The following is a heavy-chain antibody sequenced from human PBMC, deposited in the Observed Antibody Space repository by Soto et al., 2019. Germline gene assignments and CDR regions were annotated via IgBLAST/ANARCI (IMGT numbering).Heavy chain of an antibody. CDR3: ARDNTYYYECSGYYHNAFDI. CDR2: IYPGDSDT. Sequence: GESLKISCKGSGYSFTSYWIGWVRQMPGKGLEWMGIIYPGDSDTRYSPSFQGQVTISADKSISTAYLQWSSLKASDTAMYYCARDNTYYYECSGYYHNAFDIWGQGTTVPXSS. CDR1: GYSFTSYW. V-gene: IGHV5-51*01. D-gene: IGHD3-22*01. J-gene: IGHJ3*02.